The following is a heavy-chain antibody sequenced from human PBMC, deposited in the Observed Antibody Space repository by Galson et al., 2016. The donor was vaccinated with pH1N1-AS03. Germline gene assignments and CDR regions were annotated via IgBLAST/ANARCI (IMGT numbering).Heavy chain of an antibody. D-gene: IGHD3-22*01. V-gene: IGHV3-30*03. J-gene: IGHJ4*02. CDR3: ARGAPPPGDSDSSGIFDH. CDR2: ISYDGNNK. CDR1: GFTFSIYG. Sequence: SLRLSCAASGFTFSIYGIHWVRQAPGKGLEWVAVISYDGNNKYYADSVKGRFTISRDNSNNRLYLQMNSLRSEDTAVYYCARGAPPPGDSDSSGIFDHWGQGTLVTVSS.